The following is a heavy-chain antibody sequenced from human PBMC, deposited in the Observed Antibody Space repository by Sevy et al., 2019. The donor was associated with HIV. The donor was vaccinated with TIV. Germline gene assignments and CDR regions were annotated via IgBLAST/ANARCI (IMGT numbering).Heavy chain of an antibody. CDR2: MSPNTGVT. CDR3: ARGGNGDFWSYEYYYYGMDV. CDR1: GYTFTTYD. V-gene: IGHV1-8*01. D-gene: IGHD3-3*01. Sequence: ASVKVSCAAFGYTFTTYDINWVRQAPGQGLEWMGWMSPNTGVTGFAQKFQGRVTLTRNKSITTAYMELSSLTYEDTAIYYCARGGNGDFWSYEYYYYGMDVWGQGTTVTVSS. J-gene: IGHJ6*02.